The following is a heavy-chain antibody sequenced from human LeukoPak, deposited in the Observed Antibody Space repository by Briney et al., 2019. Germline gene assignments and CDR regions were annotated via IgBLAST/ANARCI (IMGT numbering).Heavy chain of an antibody. V-gene: IGHV3-9*01. J-gene: IGHJ4*02. Sequence: GGSLRLSCAASGFTFDDYAMHWVRQAPGKGLEWVSGISWNSGSIGYADSVKGRFTISRDNAKNSLYLQMNSLRAEDTAVYYCARAGYDYVWGSYRLPSDYWGQGTLVTVSS. CDR3: ARAGYDYVWGSYRLPSDY. D-gene: IGHD3-16*02. CDR1: GFTFDDYA. CDR2: ISWNSGSI.